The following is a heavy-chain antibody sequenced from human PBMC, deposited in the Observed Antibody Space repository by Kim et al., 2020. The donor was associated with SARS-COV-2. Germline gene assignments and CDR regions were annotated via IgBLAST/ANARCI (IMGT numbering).Heavy chain of an antibody. J-gene: IGHJ4*02. D-gene: IGHD6-13*01. CDR3: ARDRRTIAAAGTAFFGY. V-gene: IGHV3-66*01. Sequence: VKGRFTISRDNSKNTLYLQMNSLRAEDTAVYYCARDRRTIAAAGTAFFGYWGQGTLVTVSS.